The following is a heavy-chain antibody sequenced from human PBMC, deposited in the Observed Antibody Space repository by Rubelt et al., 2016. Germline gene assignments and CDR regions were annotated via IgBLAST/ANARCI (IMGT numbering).Heavy chain of an antibody. CDR2: IHPSGST. CDR3: ARVEYGSSWFKY. V-gene: IGHV4-34*01. CDR1: GESFSGNY. J-gene: IGHJ4*02. Sequence: QVQLQQWGAGLLKPSETLSLTCAVYGESFSGNYWTWIRQPPGKGLEWIGEIHPSGSTNFNPSFKSRLTMSVDTSRNQFPLRLSSVTAADTAIYFCARVEYGSSWFKYWGQGTLVTVSS. D-gene: IGHD6-13*01.